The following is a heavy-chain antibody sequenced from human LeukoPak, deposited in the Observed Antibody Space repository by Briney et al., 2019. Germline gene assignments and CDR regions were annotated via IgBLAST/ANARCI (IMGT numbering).Heavy chain of an antibody. CDR2: INSDGSSR. V-gene: IGHV3-74*01. CDR1: GFTFSSYW. J-gene: IGHJ4*02. Sequence: GGSLRLSCAASGFTFSSYWMHWVRQAPGKGLVWVSLINSDGSSRNYADSVKGRFTISRGNAKNTLYLQMNSLRVEGTAVYYCAREDYSGYDFYDYWGQGSPVTVSS. D-gene: IGHD5-12*01. CDR3: AREDYSGYDFYDY.